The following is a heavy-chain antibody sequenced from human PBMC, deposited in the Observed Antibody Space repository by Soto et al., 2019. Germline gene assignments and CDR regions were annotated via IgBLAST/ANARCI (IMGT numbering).Heavy chain of an antibody. CDR2: VNPSGGST. V-gene: IGHV1-46*01. CDR3: AREENCSGGTCYSEYFHR. CDR1: GYLFTAYS. J-gene: IGHJ1*01. D-gene: IGHD2-15*01. Sequence: VKVSCKASGYLFTAYSMHWVRLAPGQGLEWMGVVNPSGGSTKYAQNFQGRVTMTRDTSTTTIYMELSSLRSDDTAIYYCAREENCSGGTCYSEYFHRWGQGTLVTVSS.